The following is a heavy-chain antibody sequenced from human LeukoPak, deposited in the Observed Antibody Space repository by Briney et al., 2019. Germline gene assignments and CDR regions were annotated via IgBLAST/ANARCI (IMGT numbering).Heavy chain of an antibody. CDR2: IWNDGSNK. CDR3: AKDAQRGFDYSNSLEN. V-gene: IGHV3-33*06. CDR1: RFTFSHYG. J-gene: IGHJ4*02. D-gene: IGHD4-11*01. Sequence: PGRSLRLSCAASRFTFSHYGMHWVRQAPGKGLEWVAVIWNDGSNKYYADSVKGRFTVSRDNSQNRLYLQMNSLRPEDTAVYYCAKDAQRGFDYSNSLENWGQGTLVTVSS.